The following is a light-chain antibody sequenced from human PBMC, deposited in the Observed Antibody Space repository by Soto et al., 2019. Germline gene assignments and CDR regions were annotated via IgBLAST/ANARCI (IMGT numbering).Light chain of an antibody. CDR2: DVS. Sequence: QSVLTQPASVSGSPGQSITISCTGTSSDVGGYNYVSWYQQHPGKAPKLMIYDVSHRPSGVSNRFSGSKSGNTASLTISGLQAEDEADYYCRSYTSSSTYVFGTGTKVTVL. V-gene: IGLV2-14*01. CDR1: SSDVGGYNY. CDR3: RSYTSSSTYV. J-gene: IGLJ1*01.